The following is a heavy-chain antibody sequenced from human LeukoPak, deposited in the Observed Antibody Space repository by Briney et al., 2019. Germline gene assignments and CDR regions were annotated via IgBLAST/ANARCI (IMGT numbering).Heavy chain of an antibody. CDR2: IDPDSGGT. Sequence: ASVKVSCKTSGYTFTGYYMHWVRQAPGQGLEWMGWIDPDSGGTNYAQKFQGRVTMTRDTSISAAHMELSRLTSDDTAVYYCARDGVVRGVIIYWGQGTLVTVSS. D-gene: IGHD3-10*01. J-gene: IGHJ4*02. CDR1: GYTFTGYY. CDR3: ARDGVVRGVIIY. V-gene: IGHV1-2*02.